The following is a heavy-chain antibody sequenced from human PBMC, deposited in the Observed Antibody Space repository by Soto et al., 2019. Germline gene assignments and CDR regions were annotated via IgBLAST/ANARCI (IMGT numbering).Heavy chain of an antibody. CDR2: MNPNFGKT. D-gene: IGHD1-26*01. CDR3: ARGAISYNLYYYYYGMDV. J-gene: IGHJ6*02. CDR1: GYTFTSYD. V-gene: IGHV1-8*01. Sequence: GASVKVSCKASGYTFTSYDINWVRQATGQGLEWMGGMNPNFGKTSYAQKFQGRVTMTADTSTSTAYMELSSLRSEDTAVYYCARGAISYNLYYYYYGMDVWGQGTTVTVSS.